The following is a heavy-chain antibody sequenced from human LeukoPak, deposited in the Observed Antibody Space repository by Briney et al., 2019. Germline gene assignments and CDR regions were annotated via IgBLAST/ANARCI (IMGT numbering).Heavy chain of an antibody. CDR3: TRGHWALDC. Sequence: SETLSLTCTIFGASTRDYYWSWVRQPPGKGLEWIGYIHHTGSFDYNPSLNSRATISLDTSKNQFSLKLTSVTAADTDVYYCTRGHWALDCWGQGPLVTVSS. D-gene: IGHD3-16*01. V-gene: IGHV4-59*01. CDR1: GASTRDYY. J-gene: IGHJ4*02. CDR2: IHHTGSF.